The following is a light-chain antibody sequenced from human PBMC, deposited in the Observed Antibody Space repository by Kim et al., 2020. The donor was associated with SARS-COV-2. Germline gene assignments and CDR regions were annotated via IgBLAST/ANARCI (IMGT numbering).Light chain of an antibody. CDR1: SLRSYY. J-gene: IGLJ3*02. Sequence: VAVGQTVRITCQGDSLRSYYASWYQQKPGQAPVLVIYGKNNLPSGIPDRFSGSSSGNTASLTITGAQAEDEADYYCNSRDSSGNWVFGGGTQLTVL. CDR2: GKN. V-gene: IGLV3-19*01. CDR3: NSRDSSGNWV.